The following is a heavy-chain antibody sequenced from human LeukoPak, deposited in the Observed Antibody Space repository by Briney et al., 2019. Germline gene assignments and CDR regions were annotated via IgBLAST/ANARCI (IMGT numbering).Heavy chain of an antibody. CDR1: GYTFTSYG. V-gene: IGHV1-18*01. Sequence: ASVKVSCKASGYTFTSYGISWVRQAPGQGLEWMGWISAYNGNTNYAQKLQGRVTMTTDTSTSTAYMELRSLRSDDTAVYYCARDSNWNDKTDDAFDIWGQGTMVTVSS. CDR3: ARDSNWNDKTDDAFDI. J-gene: IGHJ3*02. D-gene: IGHD1-1*01. CDR2: ISAYNGNT.